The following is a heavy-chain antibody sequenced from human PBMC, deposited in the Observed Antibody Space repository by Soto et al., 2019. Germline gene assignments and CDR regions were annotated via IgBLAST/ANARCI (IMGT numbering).Heavy chain of an antibody. CDR2: ISYDGYNK. Sequence: GGSLRLSCAASGFTFTNYVFHWSRQAPGKGLEWVAVISYDGYNKYYTDSVKGRFTISRDDSKNTVYLQMNSLRAEDTAIYYWARVANVDPTSFDYWGKGTLVTVYS. J-gene: IGHJ4*02. D-gene: IGHD1-1*01. CDR1: GFTFTNYV. CDR3: ARVANVDPTSFDY. V-gene: IGHV3-30-3*01.